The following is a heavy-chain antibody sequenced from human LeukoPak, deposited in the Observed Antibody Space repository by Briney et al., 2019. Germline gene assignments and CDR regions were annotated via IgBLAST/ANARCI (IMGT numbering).Heavy chain of an antibody. CDR3: ARGPILRHFDYYMDV. CDR2: IKPDGSET. D-gene: IGHD3-9*01. V-gene: IGHV3-7*01. Sequence: PGGSLRLSCEASEFTFSHHWMTWVRQAPGQGLELMANIKPDGSETYYVDSVKGRFTISRDNAKNSVYMQMNSLRAEDTAVYYCARGPILRHFDYYMDVWGKGTTVIISS. CDR1: EFTFSHHW. J-gene: IGHJ6*03.